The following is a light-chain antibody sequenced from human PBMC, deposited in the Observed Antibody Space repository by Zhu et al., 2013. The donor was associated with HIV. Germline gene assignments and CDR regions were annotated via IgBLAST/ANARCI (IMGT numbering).Light chain of an antibody. V-gene: IGKV1-5*03. CDR1: QSVSTS. CDR2: EAS. CDR3: QHVNNNAA. J-gene: IGKJ3*01. Sequence: DIRMTQSPSTLSASVGDKVAITCRASQSVSTSLAWYQQKPGKAPKLLIYEASRLERGAPSKFSGSGSGTEFTLTINSLQPDDFATYYCQHVNNNAAFGPGTKVDV.